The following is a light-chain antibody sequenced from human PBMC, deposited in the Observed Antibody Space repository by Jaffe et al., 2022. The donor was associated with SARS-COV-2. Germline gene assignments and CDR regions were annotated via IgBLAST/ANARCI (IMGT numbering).Light chain of an antibody. V-gene: IGLV1-40*01. CDR1: NSNIGAGYD. CDR3: QSYDRSLSGSI. CDR2: GSS. J-gene: IGLJ2*01. Sequence: QSVLTQPPSVSGAPGQRVTISCTGSNSNIGAGYDVHWYQQLPGTAPKLLIYGSSNRPSGVPYRFSGSKSGTSASLAITGLQAEDEADYYCQSYDRSLSGSIFGGGTKLTVL.